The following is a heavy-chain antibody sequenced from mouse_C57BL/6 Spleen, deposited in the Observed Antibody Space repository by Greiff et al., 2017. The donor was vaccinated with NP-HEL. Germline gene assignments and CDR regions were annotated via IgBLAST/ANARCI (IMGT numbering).Heavy chain of an antibody. V-gene: IGHV1-76*01. Sequence: QVQLQQSGAELVRPGASVKLSCKASGYTFTDYYINWVKQRPGQGLEWIARIYPGSGNTYYNEKFKGKATLTAEKSSSTAYMQLSSLTSEDSAVYFCAREDYYYGSSPMDYWGQGTSVTVSS. CDR2: IYPGSGNT. CDR1: GYTFTDYY. D-gene: IGHD1-1*01. CDR3: AREDYYYGSSPMDY. J-gene: IGHJ4*01.